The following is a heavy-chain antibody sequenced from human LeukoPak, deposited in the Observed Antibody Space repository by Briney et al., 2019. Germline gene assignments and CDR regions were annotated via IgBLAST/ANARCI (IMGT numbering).Heavy chain of an antibody. V-gene: IGHV3-21*01. D-gene: IGHD3-22*01. CDR3: ARDTTIPWFDP. Sequence: GGSLRLSCAASGFTFSSYDMNWVRQAPGEGLEWVSSISSSKTYYADSVKGRFTISRDNAKNSLYLQMNSLSAEDTAVYYCARDTTIPWFDPWGQGTLVTVSS. J-gene: IGHJ5*02. CDR1: GFTFSSYD. CDR2: ISSSKTY.